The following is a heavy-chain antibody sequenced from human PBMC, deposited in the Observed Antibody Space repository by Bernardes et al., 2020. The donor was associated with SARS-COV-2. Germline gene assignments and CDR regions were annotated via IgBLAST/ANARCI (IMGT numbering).Heavy chain of an antibody. CDR3: ARETLESTSSFFDY. D-gene: IGHD6-6*01. J-gene: IGHJ4*02. V-gene: IGHV3-30*06. CDR1: GFTFSHFA. Sequence: SVRLSCAASGFTFSHFAMHWVRPAPGKGLEWVAIISYEGRTEYNADSAKGRFTISRDNSDDRIFLEMRNLRPEDTAVYYCARETLESTSSFFDYWGQGTLVTVSS. CDR2: ISYEGRTE.